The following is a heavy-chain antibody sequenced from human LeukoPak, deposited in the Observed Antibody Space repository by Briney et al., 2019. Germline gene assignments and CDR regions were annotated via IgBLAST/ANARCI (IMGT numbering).Heavy chain of an antibody. D-gene: IGHD5-24*01. CDR2: IYYRGGT. CDR1: GGSISSHY. V-gene: IGHV4-59*11. Sequence: PSETLSLTCTVSGGSISSHYWTWIRQPPGKGLEWIGYIYYRGGTNYNPSLQSRVTISVDTSKNQFSLKVTSVTAADTAVYYCARYDVDRATNNWHQGTLVTVSS. J-gene: IGHJ4*02. CDR3: ARYDVDRATNN.